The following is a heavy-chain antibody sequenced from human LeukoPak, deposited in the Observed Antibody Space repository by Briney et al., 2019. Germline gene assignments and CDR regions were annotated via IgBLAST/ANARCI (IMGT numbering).Heavy chain of an antibody. V-gene: IGHV3-48*03. Sequence: GGSLRLSCAASGYTFSSYALNWVRQAPGKGLEWVSYISSSGSTIYYADSVKGRFTISRDNAKNSLYLQMNSLRAEDTAVYYCARGSYDSSGYYYATAYYFDYWGQGTLVTVSS. CDR3: ARGSYDSSGYYYATAYYFDY. D-gene: IGHD3-22*01. J-gene: IGHJ4*02. CDR1: GYTFSSYA. CDR2: ISSSGSTI.